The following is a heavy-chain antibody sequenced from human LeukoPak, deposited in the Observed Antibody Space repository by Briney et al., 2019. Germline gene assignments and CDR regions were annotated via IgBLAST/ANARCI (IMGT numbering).Heavy chain of an antibody. CDR1: GGSFSGYY. D-gene: IGHD4-11*01. J-gene: IGHJ5*02. CDR2: INHSGST. V-gene: IGHV4-34*01. CDR3: ARGLPTYYSNYKSPKRWFDP. Sequence: SETLSLTCAVYGGSFSGYYWSWIRQPPGKGLEWIGEINHSGSTNYNPSLKSRVTISVDTSKNQFSLKLSSVTAADTAVYYCARGLPTYYSNYKSPKRWFDPWGQGTLVTVSS.